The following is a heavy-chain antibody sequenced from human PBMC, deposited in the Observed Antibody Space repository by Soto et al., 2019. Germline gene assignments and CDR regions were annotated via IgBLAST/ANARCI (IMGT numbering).Heavy chain of an antibody. CDR3: AKDWGSSGWYNWFDP. D-gene: IGHD6-13*01. J-gene: IGHJ5*02. CDR2: ISHDGSAK. CDR1: GFTFSTSG. V-gene: IGHV3-30*18. Sequence: LRLSCAASGFTFSTSGMHWVRQAPGKGLEWVAMISHDGSAKYYLDSVQGRFTISRDTSKQTLYLQMDSLKDEDTAIYYCAKDWGSSGWYNWFDPWGQGTLVTVSS.